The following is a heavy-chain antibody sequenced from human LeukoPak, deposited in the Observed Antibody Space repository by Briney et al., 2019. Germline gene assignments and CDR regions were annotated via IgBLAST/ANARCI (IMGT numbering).Heavy chain of an antibody. J-gene: IGHJ4*02. V-gene: IGHV1-3*01. Sequence: GASVKVSCKASGYTFTSYAIHWGRQAPGQRREWMGWISAGNGNTKYSQNFQGRVTFISNTSATTAFMELSSMRSEDAAVYYCARDSGSGNNDYWGQATLATVYS. CDR2: ISAGNGNT. CDR3: ARDSGSGNNDY. D-gene: IGHD1-26*01. CDR1: GYTFTSYA.